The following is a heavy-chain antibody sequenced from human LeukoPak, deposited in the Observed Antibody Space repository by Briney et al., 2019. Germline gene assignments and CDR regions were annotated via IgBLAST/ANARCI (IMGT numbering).Heavy chain of an antibody. D-gene: IGHD3-22*01. CDR3: LYYYDRFQREGYDY. J-gene: IGHJ4*02. V-gene: IGHV3-66*01. CDR2: IYSGGST. Sequence: GGSLRLSCAASGFTVGTNYMSWVRQAPEKGLEWVSIIYSGGSTYYADSVKGRFTISRDDSKNTAYLQMNSLKTEDTAVYYCLYYYDRFQREGYDYWGQGTLVTVSS. CDR1: GFTVGTNY.